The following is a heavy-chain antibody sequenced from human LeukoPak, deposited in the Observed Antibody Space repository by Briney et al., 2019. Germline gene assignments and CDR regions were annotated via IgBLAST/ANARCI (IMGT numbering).Heavy chain of an antibody. Sequence: PPETLSLTCAVSGVSISSSNWWHWVRQPPGKGLEWIGEIYHSGSTNYNPSLKSRVTISIDKSKNQFSLKLSSVTAADTAVYYCSRLPDPWGQGTLVTVSS. CDR2: IYHSGST. J-gene: IGHJ5*02. CDR1: GVSISSSNW. V-gene: IGHV4-4*03. CDR3: SRLPDP.